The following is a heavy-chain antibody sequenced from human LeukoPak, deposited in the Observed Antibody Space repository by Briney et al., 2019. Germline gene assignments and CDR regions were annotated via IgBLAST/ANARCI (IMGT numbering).Heavy chain of an antibody. CDR1: GYTFSSYD. V-gene: IGHV1-18*01. CDR3: ARDRAYGYSPVWDFAY. D-gene: IGHD6-13*01. CDR2: ISAYNGNT. J-gene: IGHJ4*02. Sequence: ASVKVSCKASGYTFSSYDISWVRQAPGQGLEWMGWISAYNGNTNYAQKLQGRVTMTTDTSTSTAYLELRSMRSADTAVYYCARDRAYGYSPVWDFAYWGQGTLVTVSS.